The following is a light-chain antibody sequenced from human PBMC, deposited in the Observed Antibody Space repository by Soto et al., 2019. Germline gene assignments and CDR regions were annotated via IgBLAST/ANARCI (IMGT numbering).Light chain of an antibody. V-gene: IGKV2-28*01. CDR3: KQGLHCPVS. J-gene: IGKJ4*01. Sequence: DTVMTQSPLSLSVTPGEPASISCRSSQSLLHSNGDNYLDWYVQKPGQSPQLLIYLGSNRASGVPERFSGSESGTDFTLKISRVEAEDVGVYYGKQGLHCPVSFGGGTKVEIK. CDR2: LGS. CDR1: QSLLHSNGDNY.